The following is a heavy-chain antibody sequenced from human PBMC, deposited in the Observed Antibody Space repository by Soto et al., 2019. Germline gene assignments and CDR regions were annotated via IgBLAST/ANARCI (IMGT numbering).Heavy chain of an antibody. V-gene: IGHV3-23*01. J-gene: IGHJ5*02. CDR1: GFNFSNYV. Sequence: QAGGSLRLSCVASGFNFSNYVMSWVRQAPGKGPEWVSAISGSGGITYYADSVRGRFTVSRDNSKKMLYLQMNSLRAEDTAVYHCAKHHYYGWGSYYTDNWFDPWGQGALVTVSS. CDR2: ISGSGGIT. D-gene: IGHD3-10*01. CDR3: AKHHYYGWGSYYTDNWFDP.